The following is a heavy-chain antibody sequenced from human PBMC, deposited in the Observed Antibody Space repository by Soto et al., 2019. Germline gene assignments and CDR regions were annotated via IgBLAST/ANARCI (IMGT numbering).Heavy chain of an antibody. D-gene: IGHD7-27*01. CDR1: GGSFSGYY. CDR3: ARGPWDYYYYGVDV. V-gene: IGHV4-34*01. Sequence: PSETLSLTCGVYGGSFSGYYWSWIRQPPGKGLEWIGEINHNGSTNYNPSLKSRVTISVDTSKKLFYLNLRSVSAADTAIYYCARGPWDYYYYGVDVWDQGATVTVSS. CDR2: INHNGST. J-gene: IGHJ6*02.